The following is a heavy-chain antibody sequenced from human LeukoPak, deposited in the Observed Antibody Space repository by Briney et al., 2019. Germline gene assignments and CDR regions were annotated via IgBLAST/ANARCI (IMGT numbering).Heavy chain of an antibody. V-gene: IGHV4-59*01. Sequence: SESLSLTCTVSGGSISSYYWSWVRQPPGKGLEWIGDIYYSGSTNYNPSLKSRVTISVDTSKNRFFLILSSVTAADTAIYYCARAYSGTYSSFDHWGQGTLVTVPS. CDR2: IYYSGST. J-gene: IGHJ4*02. CDR3: ARAYSGTYSSFDH. D-gene: IGHD1-26*01. CDR1: GGSISSYY.